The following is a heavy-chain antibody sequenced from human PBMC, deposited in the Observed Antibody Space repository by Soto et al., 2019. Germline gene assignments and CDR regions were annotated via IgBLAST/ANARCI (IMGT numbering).Heavy chain of an antibody. J-gene: IGHJ2*01. CDR2: ISYEGSNK. Sequence: QVQLVESGGGVVQPGRSLRLSCAASGFTFSSYGMHWVRQAPGKGLEGVAVISYEGSNKYYADSVKGRFTISRDNSKNTLYLPMNSLRAEDTAVYYCAKDERIVVPAVEWYFDLWGRGTLVTVSS. CDR1: GFTFSSYG. CDR3: AKDERIVVPAVEWYFDL. D-gene: IGHD2-2*01. V-gene: IGHV3-30*18.